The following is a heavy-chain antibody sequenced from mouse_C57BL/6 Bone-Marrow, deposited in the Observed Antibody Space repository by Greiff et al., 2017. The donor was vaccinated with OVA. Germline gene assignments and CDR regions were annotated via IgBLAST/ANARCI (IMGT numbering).Heavy chain of an antibody. CDR3: AKGLRSLTTIGMDY. CDR2: IWGDGST. V-gene: IGHV2-3*01. CDR1: GFSLTSYG. D-gene: IGHD1-1*01. J-gene: IGHJ4*01. Sequence: VKLVESGPGLVGPSQSLSITCTVSGFSLTSYGVSWVRQPPGKGLEWLGVIWGDGSTNYHSALISRLSISKDNSKSQVFLKLNSLQTDDTATYYCAKGLRSLTTIGMDYWGQGTSVTVSS.